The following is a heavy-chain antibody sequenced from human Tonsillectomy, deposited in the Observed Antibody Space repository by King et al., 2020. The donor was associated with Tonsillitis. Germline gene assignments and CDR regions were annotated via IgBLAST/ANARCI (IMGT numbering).Heavy chain of an antibody. Sequence: VQLVETGGGLVQPGGSLRLSCAASGFTFSSYWMSWVRQAPGKGLEWVANIKQDGSKKYYVEAVKGRFTISRDNAKNSLYLQMNSLRVEETDVYSCVRLLSGGYYDGYWGQGTLVTVSS. CDR3: VRLLSGGYYDGY. V-gene: IGHV3-7*01. D-gene: IGHD3-22*01. CDR1: GFTFSSYW. J-gene: IGHJ4*02. CDR2: IKQDGSKK.